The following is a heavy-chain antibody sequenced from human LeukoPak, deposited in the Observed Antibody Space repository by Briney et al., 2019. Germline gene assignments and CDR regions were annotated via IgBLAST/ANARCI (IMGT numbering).Heavy chain of an antibody. Sequence: PGGSLRLSCAASGFTFSDYYMNWIRQAPGKGLEWVSYISTSGGTIYYADSVKGRFTISRDNAKNSLYLQMNSLRAGDTAVYYCARDSKALGDAFDIWGQGTMVTVSS. CDR1: GFTFSDYY. CDR3: ARDSKALGDAFDI. CDR2: ISTSGGTI. J-gene: IGHJ3*02. V-gene: IGHV3-11*04.